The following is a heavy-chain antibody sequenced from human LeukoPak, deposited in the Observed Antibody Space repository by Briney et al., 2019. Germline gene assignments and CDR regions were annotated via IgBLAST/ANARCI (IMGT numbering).Heavy chain of an antibody. CDR2: IKSKTDGGTT. Sequence: GGSLRLSCAASGFTFSNAWMSWVRQAPGKGLEWVGRIKSKTDGGTTDYAAPVKGRFTISRDDSKNTLYLQMNSLKTEDPAVYYCTTSSDYDILTGYYWPYYYYYMDVWGKGTTVTVSS. D-gene: IGHD3-9*01. CDR1: GFTFSNAW. V-gene: IGHV3-15*01. CDR3: TTSSDYDILTGYYWPYYYYYMDV. J-gene: IGHJ6*03.